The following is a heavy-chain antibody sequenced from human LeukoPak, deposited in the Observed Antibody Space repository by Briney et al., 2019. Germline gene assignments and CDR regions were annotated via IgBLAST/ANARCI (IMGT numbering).Heavy chain of an antibody. Sequence: GGSLRLSCAAPGFTFSDYYMSWIRQAPGKGLEWVSYISSDSSSRHYIDSVKGRFTIFRDNSRNSLYLQMNSLRAEDTAVYYCTRDPPNAWGQGTLVTVSS. V-gene: IGHV3-11*06. J-gene: IGHJ5*02. CDR2: ISSDSSSR. CDR3: TRDPPNA. D-gene: IGHD2-8*01. CDR1: GFTFSDYY.